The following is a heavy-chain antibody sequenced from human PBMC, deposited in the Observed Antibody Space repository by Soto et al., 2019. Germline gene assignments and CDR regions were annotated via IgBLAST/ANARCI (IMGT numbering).Heavy chain of an antibody. J-gene: IGHJ6*02. Sequence: PGGSLRLSCAASGDTLRSYGMHWARQAPGKGLEWVAVISYDGSNKYYADSVKGRFTISRDNSKNTLYLQMNSLRAEDTAVYYCARAGSVLRYFDWRQDYYYGLDVWGQGTTVTVSS. V-gene: IGHV3-30-3*01. CDR1: GDTLRSYG. CDR3: ARAGSVLRYFDWRQDYYYGLDV. CDR2: ISYDGSNK. D-gene: IGHD3-9*01.